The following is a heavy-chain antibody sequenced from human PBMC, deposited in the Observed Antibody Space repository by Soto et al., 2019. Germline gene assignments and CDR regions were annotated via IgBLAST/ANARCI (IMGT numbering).Heavy chain of an antibody. Sequence: QVQLQESGPGLVKPSGTLSLTCALSGASIITDNWWSWVRQPPGKEMEWIGEIYHSGNTNFNPSVKSRVTISGDTSKHQFSLTVSSVTAADTALYYCARASASSKLRGVVINWGQGTLVTVSS. V-gene: IGHV4-4*02. J-gene: IGHJ4*02. CDR3: ARASASSKLRGVVIN. D-gene: IGHD3-10*01. CDR1: GASIITDNW. CDR2: IYHSGNT.